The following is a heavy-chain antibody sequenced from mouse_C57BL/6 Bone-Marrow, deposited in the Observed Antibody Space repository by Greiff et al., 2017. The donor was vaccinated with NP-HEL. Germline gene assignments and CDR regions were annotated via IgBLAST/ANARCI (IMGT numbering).Heavy chain of an antibody. CDR2: IWTGGGT. J-gene: IGHJ4*01. V-gene: IGHV2-9-1*01. CDR1: GFSLTSYA. CDR3: ARNLNYYGSSNAMDY. D-gene: IGHD1-1*01. Sequence: VKLVESGPGLVAPSQSLSITCTVSGFSLTSYAISWVRQPPGKGLEWLGVIWTGGGTNYNSALKSRLSISKDNSKSQVFLKMNSLQTDDTARYYCARNLNYYGSSNAMDYWGQGTSVTVSS.